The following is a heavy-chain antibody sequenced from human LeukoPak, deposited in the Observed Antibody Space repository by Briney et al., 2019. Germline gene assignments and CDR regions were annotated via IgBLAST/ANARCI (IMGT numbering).Heavy chain of an antibody. V-gene: IGHV7-4-1*02. CDR1: GYAFTSYY. CDR2: INTNTGNP. CDR3: ARAPDPQTYYYDSSSDGMDV. Sequence: ASVKVSCKASGYAFTSYYMHWVRQAPGQGLEWMGWINTNTGNPTYAQGFTGRFVFSLDTSVSTAYLQISSLKAEDTAVYYCARAPDPQTYYYDSSSDGMDVWGQGTTVTVSS. J-gene: IGHJ6*02. D-gene: IGHD3-22*01.